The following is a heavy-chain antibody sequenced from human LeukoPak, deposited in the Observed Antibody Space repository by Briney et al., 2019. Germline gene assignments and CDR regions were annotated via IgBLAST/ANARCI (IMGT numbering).Heavy chain of an antibody. D-gene: IGHD3-10*01. J-gene: IGHJ5*02. CDR1: XYS. CDR3: XXXXXSXXXXFDP. Sequence: XYSMNWVRQAPGXGLXWVSYISSSSSSIYYADSVKGRFTISRDNAKNSLYLQMNSLRAEDTAVYYXXXXXXSXXXXFDPWGXGXLVTVSS. V-gene: IGHV3-48*01. CDR2: ISSSSSSI.